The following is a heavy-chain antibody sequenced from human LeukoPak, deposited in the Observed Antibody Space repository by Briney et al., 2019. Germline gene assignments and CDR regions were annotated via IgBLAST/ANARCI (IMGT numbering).Heavy chain of an antibody. CDR2: IKSKTDGGTT. V-gene: IGHV3-15*01. CDR1: GFTFSNAW. Sequence: GGSLRLSCAASGFTFSNAWMSWVRQAPGKGLEWVGRIKSKTDGGTTDYAAPVKGRFTISRDDSKNTLYLQMNSLKTEDTAVYYCTTDPSGDTAMVDYWGQGTLVTVSS. D-gene: IGHD5-18*01. CDR3: TTDPSGDTAMVDY. J-gene: IGHJ4*01.